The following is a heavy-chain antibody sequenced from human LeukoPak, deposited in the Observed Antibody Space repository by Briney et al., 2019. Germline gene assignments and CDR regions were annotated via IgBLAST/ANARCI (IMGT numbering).Heavy chain of an antibody. CDR1: GFTFSSYW. CDR3: AKEWELRD. J-gene: IGHJ1*01. CDR2: IKSDGSST. V-gene: IGHV3-74*01. Sequence: GGSLRLSCAASGFTFSSYWMHWVRQAPGQGLVWVSRIKSDGSSTTYADSVKGRFTISRDNAKNTLYLQMNSLRAEDTAVYYCAKEWELRDWGQGTLVTVSS. D-gene: IGHD1-26*01.